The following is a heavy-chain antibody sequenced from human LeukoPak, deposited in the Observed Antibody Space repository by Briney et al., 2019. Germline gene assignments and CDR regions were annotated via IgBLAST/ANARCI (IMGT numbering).Heavy chain of an antibody. V-gene: IGHV3-30-3*01. J-gene: IGHJ2*01. CDR3: ARDFYSIAVAGYFDL. Sequence: RRSLRLSSAPSGFTFSSYAMHWVRQAPGKGLEWVAVISYDGSNKYYADSVKGRFTISRDNSKNTLYLQMNSLSAENTAVYYCARDFYSIAVAGYFDLWGRGTLVTVSS. CDR1: GFTFSSYA. CDR2: ISYDGSNK. D-gene: IGHD6-19*01.